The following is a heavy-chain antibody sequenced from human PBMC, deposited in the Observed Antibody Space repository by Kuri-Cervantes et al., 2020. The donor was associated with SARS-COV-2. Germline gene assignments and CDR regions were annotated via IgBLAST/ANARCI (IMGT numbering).Heavy chain of an antibody. CDR2: VSGSGGNR. V-gene: IGHV3-23*01. CDR1: GFSFSASA. Sequence: GGSLRLSCAASGFSFSASAINWVRQRPGQGLEWVSAVSGSGGNRDYADSVKGRFTISRDNSRTRVYLQMSSLKVDDTAVYFCVKGGGGVIVVPSPFASVFDSCGQGTQVTVSS. J-gene: IGHJ5*01. CDR3: VKGGGGVIVVPSPFASVFDS. D-gene: IGHD3-3*01.